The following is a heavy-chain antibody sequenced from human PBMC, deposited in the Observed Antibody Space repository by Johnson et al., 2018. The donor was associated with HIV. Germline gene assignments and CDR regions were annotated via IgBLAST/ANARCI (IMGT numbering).Heavy chain of an antibody. D-gene: IGHD4-17*01. CDR1: GFTFSSYW. Sequence: MLLVESGGGLVQPGGSLRLSCAASGFTFSSYWMSWVRQAPGKGLEWVGRTRNKANSYTTEYAAAVKGRFPIPRDDSKNSLYLQMNSLRAEDTALYYCAREGRMDYGAPRAAFDIWGQGTMVTVSS. V-gene: IGHV3-72*01. CDR3: AREGRMDYGAPRAAFDI. J-gene: IGHJ3*02. CDR2: TRNKANSYTT.